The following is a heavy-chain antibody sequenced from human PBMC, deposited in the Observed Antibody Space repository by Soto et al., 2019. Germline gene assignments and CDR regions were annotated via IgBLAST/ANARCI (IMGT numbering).Heavy chain of an antibody. D-gene: IGHD3-22*01. J-gene: IGHJ4*02. V-gene: IGHV4-4*02. CDR2: IYHSGST. CDR1: GGSISSSNW. Sequence: PSETLSLTCAVSGGSISSSNWWSWVRQPPGKGLEWIGEIYHSGSTNYNPSLKSRVTISVDKSKNQFSLKLSSVTAADTAVYYCARGSNYDSSGDFDYWGQGTLVTVSS. CDR3: ARGSNYDSSGDFDY.